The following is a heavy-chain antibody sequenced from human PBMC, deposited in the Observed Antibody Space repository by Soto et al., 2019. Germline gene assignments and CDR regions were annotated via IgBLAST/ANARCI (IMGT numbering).Heavy chain of an antibody. CDR1: GGSISSSSYY. CDR3: ARLSPRDYDSSGPDVADY. V-gene: IGHV4-39*01. J-gene: IGHJ4*02. CDR2: IYYSGST. Sequence: SETLSLTCTVSGGSISSSSYYWGWIRQPPGKGLEWIGSIYYSGSTYYNPSLKSRVTISVDTSKNQFSLKLSSVTAADTAVYYCARLSPRDYDSSGPDVADYWGQGTLVTVSS. D-gene: IGHD3-22*01.